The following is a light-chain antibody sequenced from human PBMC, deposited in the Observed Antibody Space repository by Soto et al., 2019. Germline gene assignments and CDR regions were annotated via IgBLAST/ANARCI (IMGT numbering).Light chain of an antibody. CDR1: SSDIGGNDY. CDR2: EVN. J-gene: IGLJ2*01. V-gene: IGLV2-14*01. CDR3: SSYTTPTTYV. Sequence: QSTLTQPASVSGSRGQSITISCTGASSDIGGNDYVSWYQQHPGKAPKLIIYEVNNRPSGVSHRFSGSKSGNTASLTISGLEGEDEADYFCSSYTTPTTYVFGVGTKLTVL.